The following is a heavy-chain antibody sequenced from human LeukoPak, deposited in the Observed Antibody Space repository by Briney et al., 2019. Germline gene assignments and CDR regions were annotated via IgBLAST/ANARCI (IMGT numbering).Heavy chain of an antibody. J-gene: IGHJ5*02. CDR1: GFTFSSYT. Sequence: GGSLRLSCAVSGFTFSSYTMNWVRQAPGKGLEWESSITAGSTYIYYADSVKGRFTISRDNAKNSLYLQTNNLGAEDTAVYYCARDLTVTSTCWFDLWGQGTLVTVSS. V-gene: IGHV3-21*01. CDR3: ARDLTVTSTCWFDL. CDR2: ITAGSTYI. D-gene: IGHD4-11*01.